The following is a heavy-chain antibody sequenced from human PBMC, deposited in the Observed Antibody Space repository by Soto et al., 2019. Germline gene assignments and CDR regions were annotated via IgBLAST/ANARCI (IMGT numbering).Heavy chain of an antibody. Sequence: WETLSLTWNVSGGSINSYYWLWIRQPAGKGLEWIGRISSGGSAIYNPSLKSRVTFSVDTSKNHFSLSLTSVSAADTAVYLCAKDAYPKWFHCWGHGTLVTVSS. CDR1: GGSINSYY. CDR2: ISSGGSA. CDR3: AKDAYPKWFHC. V-gene: IGHV4-4*07. J-gene: IGHJ5*01.